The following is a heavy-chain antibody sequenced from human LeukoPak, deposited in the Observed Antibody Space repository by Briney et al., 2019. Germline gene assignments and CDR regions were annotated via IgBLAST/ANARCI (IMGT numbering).Heavy chain of an antibody. Sequence: PGGSLRLPCAASGFTFSSYWMHWVRQAPGKGLVWVSRINSDGSSTSYADSVKGRFTISRDNAKNTLYLQMNSLRAEDTAVYYCARVYYYGSGSPVKGPSYGMDVWGQGTTVTVSS. J-gene: IGHJ6*02. CDR1: GFTFSSYW. D-gene: IGHD3-10*01. V-gene: IGHV3-74*01. CDR3: ARVYYYGSGSPVKGPSYGMDV. CDR2: INSDGSST.